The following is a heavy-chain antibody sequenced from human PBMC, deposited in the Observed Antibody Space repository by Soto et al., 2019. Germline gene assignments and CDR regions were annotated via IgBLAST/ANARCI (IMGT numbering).Heavy chain of an antibody. Sequence: XATLSLTCAVYGGSFSGYYWSWIRQPPGKGLEWIGEINHSGSTNYNPSLKSRVTISVDTSKNQFSLKLSSVTAADTAVYYCARGNSYGNYYYGMDVWGQGTTVTVSS. J-gene: IGHJ6*02. CDR3: ARGNSYGNYYYGMDV. CDR2: INHSGST. V-gene: IGHV4-34*01. CDR1: GGSFSGYY. D-gene: IGHD5-18*01.